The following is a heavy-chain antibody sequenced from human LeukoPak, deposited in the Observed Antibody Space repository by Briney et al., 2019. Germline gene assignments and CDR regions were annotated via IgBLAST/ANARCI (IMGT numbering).Heavy chain of an antibody. Sequence: GGSLRLSCAASGFTFSSYGMHWVRQAPGKGLEWVAFIRYDGSNKYYADSVKGRFTISRDNARNSLYLQMNSLRAEDTAVYYCAKDLSRAMILWGQGTLVTVSS. CDR1: GFTFSSYG. CDR2: IRYDGSNK. CDR3: AKDLSRAMIL. V-gene: IGHV3-30*02. D-gene: IGHD3-22*01. J-gene: IGHJ4*02.